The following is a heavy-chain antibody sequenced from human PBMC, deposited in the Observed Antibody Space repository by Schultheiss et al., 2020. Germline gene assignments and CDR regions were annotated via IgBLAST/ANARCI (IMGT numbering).Heavy chain of an antibody. Sequence: GGSLRLSCTASGFNFGDYAMSWFRQAPGKGLEWVSAISGSGGSTYYADSVKGRFTISRDNSKNTLYLQMNSLRAEDTAVYYCARGSSGDYWGQGTLVTVSS. J-gene: IGHJ4*02. D-gene: IGHD6-25*01. CDR3: ARGSSGDY. CDR1: GFNFGDYA. CDR2: ISGSGGST. V-gene: IGHV3-23*01.